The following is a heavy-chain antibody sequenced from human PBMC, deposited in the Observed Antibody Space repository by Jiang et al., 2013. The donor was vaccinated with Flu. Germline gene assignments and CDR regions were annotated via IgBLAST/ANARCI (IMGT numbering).Heavy chain of an antibody. CDR2: TYFRSKWYN. V-gene: IGHV6-1*01. Sequence: SLTCAISGASVSSNSAVWHWIRQSPSRGLEWLGRTYFRSKWYNDYALSVKSRITINPDTSKNQLSLQLNSVTPEDTAVYYCAREIPFHYYSSGYFAFDIWGQGTMVTVSS. CDR1: GASVSSNSAV. CDR3: AREIPFHYYSSGYFAFDI. D-gene: IGHD3-22*01. J-gene: IGHJ3*02.